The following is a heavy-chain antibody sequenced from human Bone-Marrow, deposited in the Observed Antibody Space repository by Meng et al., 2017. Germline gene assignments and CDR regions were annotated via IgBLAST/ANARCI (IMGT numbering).Heavy chain of an antibody. J-gene: IGHJ4*02. D-gene: IGHD1-7*01. Sequence: QVQLQESGPGLLTPSGTLFPTCTVSGGSISGSSWWTWVRQPPGKGLEWIGEVYHRGDTNYNPSLKSRVDISVDKSKNQFYLSLFSVTAADTAVYYCGRDQGRELINHWGQGTLVTVSS. V-gene: IGHV4-4*02. CDR1: GGSISGSSW. CDR2: VYHRGDT. CDR3: GRDQGRELINH.